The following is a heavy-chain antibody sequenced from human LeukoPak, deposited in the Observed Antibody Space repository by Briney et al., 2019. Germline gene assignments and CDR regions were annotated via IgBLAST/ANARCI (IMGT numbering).Heavy chain of an antibody. CDR3: ARVYYYDSSGYWDYYYYMDV. CDR1: GGSISSYY. Sequence: SETLSLTCTVSGGSISSYYWSWLRQPPGKGLEWIGYIYYSGSTNYNPSLKSRVTISVDTSKNQFSLKLSSVTAADTAVYYCARVYYYDSSGYWDYYYYMDVWGKGTTVTVSS. CDR2: IYYSGST. V-gene: IGHV4-59*01. D-gene: IGHD3-22*01. J-gene: IGHJ6*03.